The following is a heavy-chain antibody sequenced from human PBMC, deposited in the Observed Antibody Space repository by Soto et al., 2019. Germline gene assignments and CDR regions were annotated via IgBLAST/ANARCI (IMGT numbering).Heavy chain of an antibody. CDR3: ASGYYYYYYGMDV. CDR1: GGSFSGYY. CDR2: INHSGST. V-gene: IGHV4-34*01. J-gene: IGHJ6*02. Sequence: SLTCAVYGGSFSGYYWSWIRQPPGKGLEWIGEINHSGSTNYNPSLKSRVTISVDTSKNQFSLKLSSVTAADTAVYYCASGYYYYYYGMDVWGQGTTVTVSS.